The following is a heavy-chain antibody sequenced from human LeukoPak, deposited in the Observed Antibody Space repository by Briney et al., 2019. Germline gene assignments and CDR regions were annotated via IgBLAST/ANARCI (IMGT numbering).Heavy chain of an antibody. V-gene: IGHV4-34*01. Sequence: SETLSLTCAVYGGSFSGYYWSWIRQPPGKGLEWIGEINHSGSTNYNPSLKSRVTISVDTSKNQFSLKLSSVTAADTAVYYCAREADYYDSSGYYFPYYGMDVWGQGTTVTVPS. CDR1: GGSFSGYY. CDR2: INHSGST. CDR3: AREADYYDSSGYYFPYYGMDV. D-gene: IGHD3-22*01. J-gene: IGHJ6*02.